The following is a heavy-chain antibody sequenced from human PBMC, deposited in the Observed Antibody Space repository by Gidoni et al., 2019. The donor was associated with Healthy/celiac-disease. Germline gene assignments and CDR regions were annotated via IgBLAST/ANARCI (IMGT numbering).Heavy chain of an antibody. V-gene: IGHV4-59*01. J-gene: IGHJ4*02. D-gene: IGHD3-16*02. Sequence: QVQLQASGPGLVKPSETLSLTCTVSGGSISSYYWSWIRQPPGKGLEWIGYIYYSGSTNYNPSLKSRVTISVDTSKNQFSLKLSSVTAADTAVYYCARGPQYDYVWGSYRPFDYWGQGTLVTVSS. CDR3: ARGPQYDYVWGSYRPFDY. CDR2: IYYSGST. CDR1: GGSISSYY.